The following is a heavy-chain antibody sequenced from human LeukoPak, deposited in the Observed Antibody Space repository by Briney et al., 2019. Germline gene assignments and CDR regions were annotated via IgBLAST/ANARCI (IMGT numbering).Heavy chain of an antibody. CDR1: GFTFSSYG. CDR2: INGSGGST. V-gene: IGHV3-23*01. CDR3: AKDHSMIVVAKDFDY. Sequence: GGSLRLSCAASGFTFSSYGMSWVRQAPGKGLEWVATINGSGGSTYYADSVKGRFTISRDNSKNTLYLQMNSLRAEDTAVYYCAKDHSMIVVAKDFDYWGQGTLVTVSS. J-gene: IGHJ4*02. D-gene: IGHD3-22*01.